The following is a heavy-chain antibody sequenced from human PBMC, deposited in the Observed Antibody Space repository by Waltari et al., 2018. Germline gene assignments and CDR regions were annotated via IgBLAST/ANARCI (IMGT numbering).Heavy chain of an antibody. CDR1: GFTFSPSR. CDR3: GRARVQGVKYFDY. D-gene: IGHD3-10*01. V-gene: IGHV3-74*01. Sequence: DVQLVESGGGLVQPGGSLRRSCTASGFTFSPSRMHWVRHGPGTGLMWVSRIDSDGSSTSYEDSVRGRFTISRDNAKNTLYLQMNSVRDEDTAVYYCGRARVQGVKYFDYWGRGTLVTVSS. CDR2: IDSDGSST. J-gene: IGHJ4*02.